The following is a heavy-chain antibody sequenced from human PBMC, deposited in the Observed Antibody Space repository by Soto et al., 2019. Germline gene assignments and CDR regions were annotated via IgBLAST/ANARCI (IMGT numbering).Heavy chain of an antibody. Sequence: ASVKVSCKASGYTFTSYGISWVRQAPGQGLEWMGWISAYNGNTNYAQKLQGRVTMTTDTSTSTAYMELRSLRSDDTAVYYCARGVVAAKAGSGDAFDIWGQGTMVTVSS. CDR1: GYTFTSYG. CDR2: ISAYNGNT. J-gene: IGHJ3*02. D-gene: IGHD2-15*01. CDR3: ARGVVAAKAGSGDAFDI. V-gene: IGHV1-18*01.